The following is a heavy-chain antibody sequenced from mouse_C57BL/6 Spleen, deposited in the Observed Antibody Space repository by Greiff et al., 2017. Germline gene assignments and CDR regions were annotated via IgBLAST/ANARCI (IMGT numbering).Heavy chain of an antibody. D-gene: IGHD1-1*01. CDR1: GFTFSSYT. V-gene: IGHV5-9*01. CDR2: ISGGGGNT. Sequence: EVQGVESGGGLVKPGGSLKLSCAASGFTFSSYTMSWVRQTPEKRLEWVATISGGGGNTYYPDSVKGRFTISRGNAKNTLYLQMSSLRSEDTALYYCARHADYYGSSYDWYFDVWGTGTTVTVSS. J-gene: IGHJ1*03. CDR3: ARHADYYGSSYDWYFDV.